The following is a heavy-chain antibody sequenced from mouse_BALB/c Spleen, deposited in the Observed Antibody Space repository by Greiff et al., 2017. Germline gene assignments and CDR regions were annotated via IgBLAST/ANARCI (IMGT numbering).Heavy chain of an antibody. D-gene: IGHD1-2*01. CDR1: GYTFTDYV. CDR2: IYPGSGST. Sequence: QVQLQQSGPELVKPGASVKMSCTASGYTFTDYVISWVKQRTGQGLEWIGEIYPGSGSTYYNEKFKGKATLTADKSSNTAYMQLSSLTSEDSAVYFCASRITTDWYFDFWGAGTTVTVSS. CDR3: ASRITTDWYFDF. J-gene: IGHJ1*01. V-gene: IGHV1-77*01.